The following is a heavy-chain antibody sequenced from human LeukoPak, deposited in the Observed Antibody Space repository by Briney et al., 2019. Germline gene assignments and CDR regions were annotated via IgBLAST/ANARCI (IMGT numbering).Heavy chain of an antibody. V-gene: IGHV4-4*07. D-gene: IGHD4-23*01. CDR2: IYTSGST. Sequence: SETLSLTCTVAIGSISTYYWSWIRQPAGKGLEWIGRIYTSGSTNYNPSLKSRVTMSVDTSKNQFSLKLSSVTAADTAVYYCERADYGGIFDPWGQGTLVTVSS. CDR1: IGSISTYY. J-gene: IGHJ5*02. CDR3: ERADYGGIFDP.